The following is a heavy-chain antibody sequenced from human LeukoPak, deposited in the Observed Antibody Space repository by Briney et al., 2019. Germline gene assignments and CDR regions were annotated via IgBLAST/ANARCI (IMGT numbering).Heavy chain of an antibody. Sequence: SETLSLTYTVSGGSFSSYYWSWIRQPAGKGLDWIGRIYNSGGTNYNPSLESRVTMSVDTSKNQFSLKLSSVTAADTAVYYCARASGVYGDYFDYWGQGTLVTVSS. J-gene: IGHJ4*02. V-gene: IGHV4-4*07. D-gene: IGHD4-17*01. CDR3: ARASGVYGDYFDY. CDR2: IYNSGGT. CDR1: GGSFSSYY.